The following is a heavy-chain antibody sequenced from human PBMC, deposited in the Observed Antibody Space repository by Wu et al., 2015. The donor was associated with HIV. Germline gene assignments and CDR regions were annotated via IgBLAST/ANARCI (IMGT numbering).Heavy chain of an antibody. V-gene: IGHV1-69*05. CDR2: IIPIFGTA. J-gene: IGHJ6*02. Sequence: QVQLVQSGAEVKKPGSSVKVSCKASGGTFSSYAISWVRQAPGQGLEWMGGIIPIFGTANYAQKFQGRVTITTDESTSTAYMELSSLRSEDTAVYYCARGQLVPAATPLYYGMDVWGQGTTVTVSS. CDR1: GGTFSSYA. D-gene: IGHD2-2*01. CDR3: ARGQLVPAATPLYYGMDV.